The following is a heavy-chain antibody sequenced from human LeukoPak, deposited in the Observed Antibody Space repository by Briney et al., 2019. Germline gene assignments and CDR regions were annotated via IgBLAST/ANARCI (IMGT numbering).Heavy chain of an antibody. J-gene: IGHJ4*02. CDR2: ISAYNGNT. Sequence: ASVTVSCKASGYIFTSYGISWVRQAPGQGLEWMGLISAYNGNTNYAQKLQGRFTITTDTSTSAAYMQLRSMRSDDTAVYYCARGRHYYDSSCLSAFDYWGQGTLVTVSS. V-gene: IGHV1-18*01. D-gene: IGHD3-22*01. CDR1: GYIFTSYG. CDR3: ARGRHYYDSSCLSAFDY.